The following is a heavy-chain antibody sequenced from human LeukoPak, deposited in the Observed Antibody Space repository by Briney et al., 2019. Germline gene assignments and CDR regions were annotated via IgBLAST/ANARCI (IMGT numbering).Heavy chain of an antibody. CDR3: AKGLSITISSPYMDV. CDR2: IWYDGSNK. D-gene: IGHD3-9*01. V-gene: IGHV3-33*06. CDR1: GFTFSSYG. J-gene: IGHJ6*03. Sequence: GGSLRLSCAASGFTFSSYGMHWVRQAPGKGLEWVAVIWYDGSNKYYADSVKGRFTISRGNSKNTLYLQMNSLRAEDTAVYYCAKGLSITISSPYMDVWGKGTTVTVSS.